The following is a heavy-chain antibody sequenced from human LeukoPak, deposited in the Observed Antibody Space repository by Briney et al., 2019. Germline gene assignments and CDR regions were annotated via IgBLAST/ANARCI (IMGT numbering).Heavy chain of an antibody. Sequence: SSETLSLTCTVSGGSISSYYWSWIRQPPGKGLEWIGYIYYSGGTNYNPSLKSRVAISVDTSKNQFSLKLSSVTAADTAVYYCARHLTPAAAGSFDYWGQGTLVTVSS. D-gene: IGHD6-13*01. V-gene: IGHV4-59*08. CDR1: GGSISSYY. J-gene: IGHJ4*02. CDR2: IYYSGGT. CDR3: ARHLTPAAAGSFDY.